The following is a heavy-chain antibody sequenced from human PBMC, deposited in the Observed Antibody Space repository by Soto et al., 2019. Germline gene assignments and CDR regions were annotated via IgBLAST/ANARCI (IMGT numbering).Heavy chain of an antibody. CDR2: IYYSGST. Sequence: SETLSLTCTVSGGSISSYYWSWIRQPPGKGLEWIGYIYYSGSTNYNPSLKSRVTISVDTSKNQFSLKLSSVTAADTAVYYCARRGLIAAAGTVQRQRFYYYYYYMDVWGKGTTVTVSS. J-gene: IGHJ6*03. CDR1: GGSISSYY. V-gene: IGHV4-59*08. D-gene: IGHD6-13*01. CDR3: ARRGLIAAAGTVQRQRFYYYYYYMDV.